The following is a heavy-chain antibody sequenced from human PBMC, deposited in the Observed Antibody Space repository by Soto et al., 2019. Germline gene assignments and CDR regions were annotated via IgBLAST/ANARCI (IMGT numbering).Heavy chain of an antibody. V-gene: IGHV4-31*03. CDR3: ASQAVAGRFDY. Sequence: SETLSLTCTVSGGSISSGGYYWSWIRQHPGKGLEWIGYIYYGGTTYYNPSLKSRVTVSVDTSKNQFSLKLSPVSAADTAVYYCASQAVAGRFDYWGQGTLVTVSS. J-gene: IGHJ4*02. CDR2: IYYGGTT. D-gene: IGHD6-19*01. CDR1: GGSISSGGYY.